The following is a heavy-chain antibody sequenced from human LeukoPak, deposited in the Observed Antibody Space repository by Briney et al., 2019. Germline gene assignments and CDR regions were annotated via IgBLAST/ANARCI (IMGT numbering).Heavy chain of an antibody. CDR3: ARDTVRYFDWSVFDY. V-gene: IGHV1-18*01. J-gene: IGHJ4*02. Sequence: ASVKVPCKASGYTFTSYGISWVRQAPGQGLEWMGWISAYNGNTNYAQKLQGRVTMTTDTSTSTAYMELRSLRSDDTAVYYCARDTVRYFDWSVFDYWGQGTLVTVSS. D-gene: IGHD3-9*01. CDR1: GYTFTSYG. CDR2: ISAYNGNT.